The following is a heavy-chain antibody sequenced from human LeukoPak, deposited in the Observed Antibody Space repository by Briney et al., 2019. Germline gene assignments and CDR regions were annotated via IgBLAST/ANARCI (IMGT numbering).Heavy chain of an antibody. D-gene: IGHD1-26*01. J-gene: IGHJ4*02. Sequence: GGSLRLSCAASGLFFSTNWMSWVRQAPGKGLEWVATIKPDGRDKYYVDSVKGRFTMSRDDGKNSVYLQMNSLRAEDTAVYYCASWEASTNYWGQGTLVTVSS. V-gene: IGHV3-7*01. CDR2: IKPDGRDK. CDR3: ASWEASTNY. CDR1: GLFFSTNW.